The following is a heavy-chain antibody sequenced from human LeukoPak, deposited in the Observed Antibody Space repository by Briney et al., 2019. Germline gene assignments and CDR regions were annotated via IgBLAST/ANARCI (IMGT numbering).Heavy chain of an antibody. V-gene: IGHV4-39*01. CDR3: ARHIITMVRGVFIGVLLNWFDP. CDR1: GVSMSSSPYY. D-gene: IGHD3-10*01. CDR2: IYYSGST. Sequence: SETLSLTCTVSGVSMSSSPYYWGWIRQPPGKGLEWIGSIYYSGSTYYNASLKSRVTISVDTSKNQFSLKLSSVTAADTAVYYCARHIITMVRGVFIGVLLNWFDPWGQGTLVTVSS. J-gene: IGHJ5*02.